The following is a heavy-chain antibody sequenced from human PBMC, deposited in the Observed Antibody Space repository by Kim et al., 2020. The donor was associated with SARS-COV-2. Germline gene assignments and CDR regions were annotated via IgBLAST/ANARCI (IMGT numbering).Heavy chain of an antibody. D-gene: IGHD3-10*01. Sequence: SETLSLTCTVSGGSISSSYYWDWIRQAPGKGLEFIGNIYYSGSTYYNPSLMSRLTISVDTSKNQFSLKLSSVTAADTAVYYWARQTSASNYYFDLWGRGTLVTVSS. V-gene: IGHV4-39*01. J-gene: IGHJ2*01. CDR1: GGSISSSYY. CDR2: IYYSGST. CDR3: ARQTSASNYYFDL.